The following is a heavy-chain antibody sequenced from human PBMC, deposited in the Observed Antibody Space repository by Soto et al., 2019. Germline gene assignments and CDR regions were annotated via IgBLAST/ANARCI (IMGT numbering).Heavy chain of an antibody. CDR2: IIPILGIA. Sequence: QVQLVQSGAEVKKPGSSVKVSCKASGGTFSSYTISWVRQAPGQGLEWMGRIIPILGIANYAQKFQGRVTITADKSTRTAYMELSSLRSEDTAVYYCARGGAVDLALEGYWGQGTLVTVSS. CDR1: GGTFSSYT. J-gene: IGHJ4*02. D-gene: IGHD3-16*01. V-gene: IGHV1-69*02. CDR3: ARGGAVDLALEGY.